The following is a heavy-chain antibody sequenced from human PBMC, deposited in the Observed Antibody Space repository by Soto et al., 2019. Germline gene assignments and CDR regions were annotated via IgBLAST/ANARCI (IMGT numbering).Heavy chain of an antibody. CDR2: FDPEDGET. D-gene: IGHD3-10*01. CDR1: GYTLTELS. CDR3: ATGLWFGELLNGGY. Sequence: VSVKVSCKVSGYTLTELSMHWVRQAPGKGLEWMGGFDPEDGETIYAQKFQGRVTMTEDTSTDTAYMELSSLRSEDTAVYYCATGLWFGELLNGGYWGQGTLVTVSS. V-gene: IGHV1-24*01. J-gene: IGHJ4*02.